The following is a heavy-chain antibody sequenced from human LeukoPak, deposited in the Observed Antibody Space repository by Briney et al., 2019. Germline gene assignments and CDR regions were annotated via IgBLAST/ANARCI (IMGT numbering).Heavy chain of an antibody. D-gene: IGHD3-16*02. Sequence: SVKGSCKASGGTLSSYAISWVRQAPGQGLDCMAVIIPIFGTANYAQKFQSRVTITTHDSTRTAYMHLSSLRSTDTSLYYSATESISYYDYVWESYLYSLDWGQGTLVTVSS. J-gene: IGHJ4*02. V-gene: IGHV1-69*05. CDR3: ATESISYYDYVWESYLYSLD. CDR2: IIPIFGTA. CDR1: GGTLSSYA.